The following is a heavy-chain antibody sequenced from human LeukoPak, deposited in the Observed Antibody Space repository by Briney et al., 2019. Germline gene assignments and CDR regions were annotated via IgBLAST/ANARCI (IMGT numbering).Heavy chain of an antibody. CDR2: IYYSGST. CDR1: GGSISPYY. CDR3: ARLFKGGY. D-gene: IGHD3-16*01. J-gene: IGHJ4*02. V-gene: IGHV4-59*08. Sequence: SSETLSLTCSLSGGSISPYYWSWIRQPPGKGLEWIGYIYYSGSTNYNPSLKSRVTISVDTSKNQFSLKLSSVTAADTAVYYCARLFKGGYWGQGTLVTVSS.